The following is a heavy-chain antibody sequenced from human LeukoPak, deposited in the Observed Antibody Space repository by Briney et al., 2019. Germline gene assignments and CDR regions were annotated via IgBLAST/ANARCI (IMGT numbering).Heavy chain of an antibody. Sequence: GGSLRLSCAASGFTFSSYSMNWVRQAPGKGLEWVSSISSSSSYIYYADSVKGRFTVSRDNAKNSLYLQMNSLRAEDTAVYYCAKDVRRFIAEDAFDIWGQGTMVTVSS. V-gene: IGHV3-21*01. CDR2: ISSSSSYI. CDR1: GFTFSSYS. CDR3: AKDVRRFIAEDAFDI. D-gene: IGHD6-13*01. J-gene: IGHJ3*02.